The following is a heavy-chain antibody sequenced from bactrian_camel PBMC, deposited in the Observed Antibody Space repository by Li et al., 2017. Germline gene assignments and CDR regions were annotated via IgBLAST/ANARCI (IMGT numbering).Heavy chain of an antibody. CDR2: ISRDGST. CDR3: ARDVKGLI. CDR1: GYAVSTYY. Sequence: QVQLVESGGGSVQAGGSLRLSCAASGYAVSTYYMAWFRRAPGKEREGVAAISRDGSTTYADSVKGRFTISRDNSKDTVYLQMSSPKPEDTAVYYCARDVKGLIRGQGTQVTVS. V-gene: IGHV3S53*01. J-gene: IGHJ4*01.